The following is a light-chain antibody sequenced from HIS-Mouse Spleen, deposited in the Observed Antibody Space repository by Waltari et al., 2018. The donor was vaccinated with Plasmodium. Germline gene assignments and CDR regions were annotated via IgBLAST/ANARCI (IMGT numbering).Light chain of an antibody. V-gene: IGKV1-8*01. CDR2: AAS. J-gene: IGKJ2*01. Sequence: AIRMTQSPSSLSASTGDRVTITCRASQGISSYLAWYQQKPGKAPKLLIYAASTLQSGVPSRFSGSGSGTDFTLTISSLQPEDFATYYCQQYNSYPRTFGQGTKLEIK. CDR3: QQYNSYPRT. CDR1: QGISSY.